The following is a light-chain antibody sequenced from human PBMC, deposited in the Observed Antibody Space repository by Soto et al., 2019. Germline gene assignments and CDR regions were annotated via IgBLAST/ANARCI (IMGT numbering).Light chain of an antibody. CDR1: QSIMSW. V-gene: IGKV1-5*01. CDR3: QQYMSYPWT. Sequence: DIQMTQSPSTLSASVGDIVNITFRASQSIMSWLAWYQQKPGKAPKFLIYDASNLERGVPSRFSGSGSGTEFTLTISSLQPDDFATYYCQQYMSYPWTFGQGAKVDI. J-gene: IGKJ1*01. CDR2: DAS.